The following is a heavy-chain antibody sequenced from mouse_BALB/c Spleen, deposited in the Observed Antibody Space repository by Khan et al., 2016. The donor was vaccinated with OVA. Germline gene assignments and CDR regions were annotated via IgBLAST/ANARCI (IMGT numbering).Heavy chain of an antibody. CDR1: GFNIKDTY. D-gene: IGHD1-1*01. V-gene: IGHV14-3*02. CDR3: TRHSDSNDSINY. Sequence: VQLKQSGAELVKPGASVKLSCTASGFNIKDTYIYWVKQRPEQGLEWIGRIDPANGHTKYDPKFQGKVTLTADTSSNTAYLQLISLTSEDTAVYNGTRHSDSNDSINYWGQGTTVAVSS. J-gene: IGHJ4*01. CDR2: IDPANGHT.